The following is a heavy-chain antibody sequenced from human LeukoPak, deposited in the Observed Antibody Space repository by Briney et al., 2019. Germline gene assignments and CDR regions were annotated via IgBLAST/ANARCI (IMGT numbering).Heavy chain of an antibody. Sequence: SETLSLTCTVSGGSISSSSYYWGWIRQPPGKGLEWIGSIYYSGSTYYNPSLKSRVTISVDTSKNQFSLKLSSVTAADTAVYYCARGYNRGSYYNYWGQGTLVTVSS. D-gene: IGHD1-26*01. CDR3: ARGYNRGSYYNY. J-gene: IGHJ4*02. CDR2: IYYSGST. V-gene: IGHV4-39*07. CDR1: GGSISSSSYY.